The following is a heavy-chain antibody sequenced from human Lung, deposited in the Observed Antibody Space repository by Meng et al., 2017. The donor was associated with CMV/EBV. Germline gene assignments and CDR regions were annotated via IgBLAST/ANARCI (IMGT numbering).Heavy chain of an antibody. Sequence: SCAASGFTFSSYAMSWVRQAPGKGLEWVSAISGSGGSTYYADSEKGRFTISRDNSKNTLYLQMNSLRAEDTAVYYCAKDRLYSMTVGVKVDYFDIWXQGTXVTVSS. CDR3: AKDRLYSMTVGVKVDYFDI. D-gene: IGHD2-15*01. J-gene: IGHJ3*02. CDR2: ISGSGGST. CDR1: GFTFSSYA. V-gene: IGHV3-23*01.